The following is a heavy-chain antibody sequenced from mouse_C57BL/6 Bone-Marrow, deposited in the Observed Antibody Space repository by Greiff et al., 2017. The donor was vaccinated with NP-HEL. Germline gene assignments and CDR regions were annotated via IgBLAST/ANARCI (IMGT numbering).Heavy chain of an antibody. CDR1: GYTFTSYT. J-gene: IGHJ3*01. D-gene: IGHD2-4*01. V-gene: IGHV1-4*01. CDR3: ARSGDYDEGTWFAY. Sequence: QVQLQQSGAELARPGASVKMSCKASGYTFTSYTMHWAKQRPGQGLEWIGYINPSSGYTKYNQKFKDKATLTADKSSSTAYMQLSSLTSEDSAVYYRARSGDYDEGTWFAYWGQGTLVTVSA. CDR2: INPSSGYT.